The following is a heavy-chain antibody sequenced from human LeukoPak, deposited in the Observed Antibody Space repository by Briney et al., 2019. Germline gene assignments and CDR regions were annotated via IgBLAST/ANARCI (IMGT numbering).Heavy chain of an antibody. CDR3: SRSSGTYYNRQGY. CDR1: GFTFSSYA. D-gene: IGHD1-26*01. Sequence: GGSLRLSCAASGFTFSSYAMSWVRQAPGKGLEWVSVISGSGGSTYYADSLRGRFTISRDNSKNTLYLQMNNLRAEDTAVYYCSRSSGTYYNRQGYWGQGTLVTVSS. CDR2: ISGSGGST. V-gene: IGHV3-23*01. J-gene: IGHJ4*02.